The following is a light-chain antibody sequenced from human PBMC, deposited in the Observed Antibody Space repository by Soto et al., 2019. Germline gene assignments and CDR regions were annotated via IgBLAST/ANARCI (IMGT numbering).Light chain of an antibody. J-gene: IGKJ1*01. Sequence: DIQMTQSPSSLSASVGDRVTITCRASQAIRNDLAWYQQKPGKAPKLLIYDASSLESGVPSRFSGSGSGTEFTLTISSPQPDDFATYYCQQYNSYSWTFGQGTKVDIK. CDR2: DAS. CDR3: QQYNSYSWT. V-gene: IGKV1-5*01. CDR1: QAIRND.